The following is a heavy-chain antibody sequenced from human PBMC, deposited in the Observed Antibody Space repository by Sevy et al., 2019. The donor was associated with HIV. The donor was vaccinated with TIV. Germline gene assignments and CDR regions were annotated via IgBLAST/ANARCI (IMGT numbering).Heavy chain of an antibody. CDR2: IIPILGIT. CDR1: GGTFSSYA. CDR3: AGVEEGIAVAGTEGFDY. Sequence: ASVKVSCKASGGTFSSYAISWVRQAPGQGLEWMGRIIPILGITNYAQKFQGRVTITADKSTSTAYMELSSLRSEDTAVYYCAGVEEGIAVAGTEGFDYWGQGTLVTVSS. V-gene: IGHV1-69*04. J-gene: IGHJ4*02. D-gene: IGHD6-19*01.